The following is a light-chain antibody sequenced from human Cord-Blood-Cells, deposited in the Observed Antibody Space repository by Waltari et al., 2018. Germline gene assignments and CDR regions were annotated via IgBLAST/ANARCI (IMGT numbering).Light chain of an antibody. CDR2: WAS. CDR1: QSVLYSSNNKNY. J-gene: IGKJ4*01. CDR3: QQYYSTLT. Sequence: DIVMTQSPDSLAVSLGERATINCKSSQSVLYSSNNKNYLAWYQQKPGQPPKLLIYWASTREAGVPDRLGGRGSGTDFTLTISSLQAEDVAVYYCQQYYSTLTFGGGTKVEIK. V-gene: IGKV4-1*01.